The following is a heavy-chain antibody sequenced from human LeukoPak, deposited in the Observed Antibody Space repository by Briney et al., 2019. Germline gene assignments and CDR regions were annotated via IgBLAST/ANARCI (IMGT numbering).Heavy chain of an antibody. J-gene: IGHJ4*02. CDR2: IWYDGSNK. V-gene: IGHV3-30*02. CDR3: AKGGSTWYHFDY. CDR1: GFTFSSYA. D-gene: IGHD6-13*01. Sequence: PGGSLRLSCAASGFTFSSYAIHWVRQAPGKGLEWVAFIWYDGSNKYYADSVKGRFTISRDNSENTLYLQMNSLRAEDTAVYYCAKGGSTWYHFDYWGQGTLVTVSS.